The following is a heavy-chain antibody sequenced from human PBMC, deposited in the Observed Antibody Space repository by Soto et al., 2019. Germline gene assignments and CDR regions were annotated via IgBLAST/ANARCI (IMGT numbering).Heavy chain of an antibody. CDR3: ARASQCKSYFDCFAWLDY. Sequence: QVQLQESGPGLVRPSETLSLTCTLSSDSISGLYWTWIRQPAGKGLEWIGRIYSSGETNYNPSLTGRVIMSLDTSKNQFSLKLTSVTAADTAVYYCARASQCKSYFDCFAWLDYWGQGTLVTVSS. D-gene: IGHD3-9*01. CDR2: IYSSGET. V-gene: IGHV4-4*07. J-gene: IGHJ4*02. CDR1: SDSISGLY.